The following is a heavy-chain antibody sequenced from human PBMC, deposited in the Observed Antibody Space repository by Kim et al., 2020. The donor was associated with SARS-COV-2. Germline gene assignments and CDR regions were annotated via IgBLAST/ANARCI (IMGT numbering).Heavy chain of an antibody. V-gene: IGHV1-24*01. CDR2: FDPEDGET. J-gene: IGHJ4*02. CDR1: GYTLTELS. CDR3: ATDKRYSSGWYVPYFDY. D-gene: IGHD6-19*01. Sequence: ASVKVSCKVSGYTLTELSMHWVRQAPGKGLEWMGGFDPEDGETIYAQKFQGRVTMTEDTSTDTAYMELSSLRSEDTAVYYCATDKRYSSGWYVPYFDYWGQGTLVTVSS.